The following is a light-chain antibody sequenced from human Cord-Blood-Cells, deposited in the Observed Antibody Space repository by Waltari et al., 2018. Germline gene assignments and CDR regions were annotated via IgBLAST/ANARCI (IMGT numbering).Light chain of an antibody. CDR1: QGISSY. CDR3: QQLNSYPLT. J-gene: IGKJ4*01. CDR2: AAS. Sequence: DIQLTQSPSFLSASVGARVTITCRASQGISSYLAWYQQKPGKAPKLLIYAASTLQSGVPSRFSGSGSGTEFTLTIGSLQPEDFATYYCQQLNSYPLTFGGGTKVEIK. V-gene: IGKV1-9*01.